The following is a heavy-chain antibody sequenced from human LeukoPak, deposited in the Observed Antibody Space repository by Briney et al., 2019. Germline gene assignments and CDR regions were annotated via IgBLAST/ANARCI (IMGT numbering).Heavy chain of an antibody. V-gene: IGHV6-1*01. Sequence: SQTLSLTCAISGDSVSSISVAWNCIRQSPSRGLEWLVRKYKRSKWYNDYAVSVKSRITINPDTSNNQFSLELNSLTPEYTAVNYCARDEAFGELLYRHWGQGTLVTVSS. CDR1: GDSVSSISVA. J-gene: IGHJ4*02. D-gene: IGHD3-10*01. CDR3: ARDEAFGELLYRH. CDR2: KYKRSKWYN.